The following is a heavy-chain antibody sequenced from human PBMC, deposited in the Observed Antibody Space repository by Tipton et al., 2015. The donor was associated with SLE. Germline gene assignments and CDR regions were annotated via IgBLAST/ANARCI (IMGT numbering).Heavy chain of an antibody. CDR1: DVSISSTYYY. Sequence: TLSLTCTVSDVSISSTYYYWGWIRQPPGKGLEWIGSIHYSGSTYYSPSLKSRGTLSLDTSKKQFSLNLTSVTAADTAVYYCARGRTYYDILTGSDAFDIWGQGTMVTVSS. D-gene: IGHD3-9*01. V-gene: IGHV4-39*07. J-gene: IGHJ3*02. CDR2: IHYSGST. CDR3: ARGRTYYDILTGSDAFDI.